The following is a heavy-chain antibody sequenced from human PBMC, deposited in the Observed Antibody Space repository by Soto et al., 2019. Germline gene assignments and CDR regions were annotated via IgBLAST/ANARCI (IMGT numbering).Heavy chain of an antibody. Sequence: HLLESGGGLVQPGGSLRLACAASGFTYSNYAMSWVRQAPGKGLEWVSGVSGDGGKTFYGDSVKGRFTISRDNSKNTLHLQMNSLRAEDTAIYYCAKQEDFWSGVVDYWAQGTLVTVSS. CDR1: GFTYSNYA. CDR2: VSGDGGKT. D-gene: IGHD3-3*01. J-gene: IGHJ4*02. V-gene: IGHV3-23*01. CDR3: AKQEDFWSGVVDY.